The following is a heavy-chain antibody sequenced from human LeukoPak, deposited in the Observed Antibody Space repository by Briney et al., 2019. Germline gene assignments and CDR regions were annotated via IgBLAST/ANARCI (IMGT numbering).Heavy chain of an antibody. J-gene: IGHJ6*03. D-gene: IGHD3-3*01. V-gene: IGHV3-48*01. CDR2: ISSSNTI. Sequence: GGSLRLSCAASGFTFSTSNMNWVRQAPGKGLEWVSYISSSNTIYYADSVKGRFTISRDNAKNSLYLQMNSLRAEDTAVYYCARDREGDFWSGYYSFYYYYYYMDVWGKGTTVTVSS. CDR3: ARDREGDFWSGYYSFYYYYYYMDV. CDR1: GFTFSTSN.